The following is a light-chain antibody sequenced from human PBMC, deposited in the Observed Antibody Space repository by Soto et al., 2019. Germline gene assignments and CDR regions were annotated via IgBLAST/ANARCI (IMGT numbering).Light chain of an antibody. Sequence: EIVLTQSPGTLSLSPGERATLSCRASQSVSSTYIAWYQQKPGQAPRLLIYGGSSRATVIPDRFSGSGSGTDFTLTISRLEPEDFAVYYCQQYGSSPTFGQGTRLEIQ. CDR3: QQYGSSPT. J-gene: IGKJ5*01. CDR1: QSVSSTY. CDR2: GGS. V-gene: IGKV3-20*01.